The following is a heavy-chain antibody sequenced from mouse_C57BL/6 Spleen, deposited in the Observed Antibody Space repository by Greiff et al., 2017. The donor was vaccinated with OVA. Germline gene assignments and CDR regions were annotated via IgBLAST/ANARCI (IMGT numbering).Heavy chain of an antibody. CDR1: GYTFTSYW. CDR2: IYPSDSET. V-gene: IGHV1-61*01. CDR3: ARSRLSAGSFAY. J-gene: IGHJ3*01. D-gene: IGHD2-2*01. Sequence: QVQLQQPGAELVRPGSSVKLSCTASGYTFTSYWMDWVKQRPGQGLEWIGNIYPSDSETHYNQKFKDKATLTVDKSSSTAYMQLSSLTSEDSAVYYCARSRLSAGSFAYWGQGTLVTVSA.